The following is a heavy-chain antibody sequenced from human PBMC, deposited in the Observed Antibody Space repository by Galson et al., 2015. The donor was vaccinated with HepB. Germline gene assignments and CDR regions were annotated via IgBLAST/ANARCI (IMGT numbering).Heavy chain of an antibody. CDR1: GFTFSSYA. Sequence: SLRLSCAASGFTFSSYAMHWVRQAPGKGLEWVAVISYDGSNKYYADSVKGRFTISRDNSKNTLYLQMNSLRAEDTAVYYCASNSRWFGESYFDYWGQGTLVTVSS. CDR2: ISYDGSNK. CDR3: ASNSRWFGESYFDY. V-gene: IGHV3-30*04. J-gene: IGHJ4*02. D-gene: IGHD3-10*01.